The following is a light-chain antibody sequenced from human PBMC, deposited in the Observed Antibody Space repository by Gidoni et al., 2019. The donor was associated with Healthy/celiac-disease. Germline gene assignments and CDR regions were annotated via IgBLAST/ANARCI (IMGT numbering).Light chain of an antibody. J-gene: IGKJ5*01. CDR2: AAS. V-gene: IGKV1-39*01. Sequence: DIQMTQYPSSLSASVGDRVTITCRASQSISSYLNWYQQKPGKAPKLLIYAASSLQSGVPSRFSGSGSGTVFTLIISSLQPEDFATYYLQQSYSTPQAFGQGTRLEIK. CDR1: QSISSY. CDR3: QQSYSTPQA.